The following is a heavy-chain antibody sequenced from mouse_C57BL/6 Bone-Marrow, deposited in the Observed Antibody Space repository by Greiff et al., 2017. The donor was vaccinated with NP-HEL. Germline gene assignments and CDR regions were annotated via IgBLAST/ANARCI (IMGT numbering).Heavy chain of an antibody. CDR1: GFNIKDDY. D-gene: IGHD6-2*01. CDR3: TTRASPSYWYFDV. J-gene: IGHJ1*03. CDR2: IDPENGDT. V-gene: IGHV14-4*01. Sequence: EVQLQQSGAELVRPGASVKLSCTASGFNIKDDYMHWVKQRPEQGLEWIGWIDPENGDTEYASKFQGKATITADTSSNTAYLQLSSLTSEDTAVYYCTTRASPSYWYFDVWGTGTTVTVSS.